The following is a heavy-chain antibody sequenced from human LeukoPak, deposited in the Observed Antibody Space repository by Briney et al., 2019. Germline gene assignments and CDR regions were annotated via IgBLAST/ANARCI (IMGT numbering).Heavy chain of an antibody. V-gene: IGHV3-23*01. Sequence: GGSLRLSCAASGFTFRTYAMSWVRQAPGKGLEWVSPISGSGDATYYADSVKGRFTISRDNSKNTLYLQMNSLRVEDTAVYYCAKAGGRYLFGGFDYWGQGALVTVAS. CDR3: AKAGGRYLFGGFDY. J-gene: IGHJ4*02. CDR2: ISGSGDAT. CDR1: GFTFRTYA. D-gene: IGHD3-16*01.